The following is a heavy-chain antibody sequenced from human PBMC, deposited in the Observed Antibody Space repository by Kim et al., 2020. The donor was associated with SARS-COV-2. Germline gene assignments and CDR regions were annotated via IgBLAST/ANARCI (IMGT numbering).Heavy chain of an antibody. J-gene: IGHJ4*02. Sequence: GGSLRLSCAASGFTFDDYAMHWVRQAPGKGLEWVSGISRNSGSIGYADSVKGRFTISRDNAKKSLYLQMNSLRAEDTALSYCAKDSRYDYVWGSFDYWGQGTLVSVSS. V-gene: IGHV3-9*01. CDR2: ISRNSGSI. D-gene: IGHD3-16*01. CDR1: GFTFDDYA. CDR3: AKDSRYDYVWGSFDY.